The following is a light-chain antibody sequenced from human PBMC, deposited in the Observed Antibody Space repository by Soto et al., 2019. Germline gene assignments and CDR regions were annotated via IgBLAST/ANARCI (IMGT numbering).Light chain of an antibody. V-gene: IGKV3-11*01. CDR1: QSVSSY. Sequence: EIVLTQSPATLSLSPGERATLSCRASQSVSSYLAWYQQKPGQAPRLLIYDASNRATGIPARFSGSGSETDFTLTISSLEPEDFAAYYCQQRSNWPPWTFGQGTKVEIK. CDR2: DAS. CDR3: QQRSNWPPWT. J-gene: IGKJ1*01.